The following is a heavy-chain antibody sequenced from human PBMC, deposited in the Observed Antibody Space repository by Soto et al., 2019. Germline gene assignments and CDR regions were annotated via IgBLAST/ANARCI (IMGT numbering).Heavy chain of an antibody. V-gene: IGHV3-7*05. J-gene: IGHJ4*02. CDR3: ARGVRFYFEY. CDR2: IKQDGTEK. D-gene: IGHD3-3*01. Sequence: EVQLVESGGGLVQPGGSLRLSCAASGITFSTYWMTWVLQAPGKWLECVASIKQDGTEKYYVDSVKGRFTISRDNAKNALYLQMHSLRAEDTARYYCARGVRFYFEYCGQGTMVTVSS. CDR1: GITFSTYW.